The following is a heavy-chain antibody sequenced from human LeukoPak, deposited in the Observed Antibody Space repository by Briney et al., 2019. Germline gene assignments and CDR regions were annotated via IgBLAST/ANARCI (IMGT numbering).Heavy chain of an antibody. CDR3: ARGGGITIFGVVRKDWFDP. CDR1: GGSFSGYY. Sequence: SETLSPTCAVYGGSFSGYYWSWIRQPPGKGLEWIGEINHSGSTNYNPSLKSRVTISVDTSKNQFSLKLSSVTAADTAVYYCARGGGITIFGVVRKDWFDPWGQGTLVTVSS. J-gene: IGHJ5*02. CDR2: INHSGST. D-gene: IGHD3-3*01. V-gene: IGHV4-34*01.